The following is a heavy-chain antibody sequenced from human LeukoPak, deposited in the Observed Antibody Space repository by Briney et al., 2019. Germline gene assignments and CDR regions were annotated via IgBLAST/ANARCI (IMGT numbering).Heavy chain of an antibody. J-gene: IGHJ4*02. D-gene: IGHD3-10*01. CDR3: ARAQTQYGSGSYFPDY. V-gene: IGHV4-59*01. CDR1: GGSISSYY. CDR2: IYYSGST. Sequence: NPSETLSLTCTVSGGSISSYYWSWIRQPPGKGLEWIGYIYYSGSTNYNPSLKSRVTISVDTSKNQFSLKLSSVTAADTAVYYCARAQTQYGSGSYFPDYWGQGTLVTASS.